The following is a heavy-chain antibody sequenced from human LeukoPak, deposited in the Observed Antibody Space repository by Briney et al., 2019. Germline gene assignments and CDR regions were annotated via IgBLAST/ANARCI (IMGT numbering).Heavy chain of an antibody. CDR1: GYTFTSYG. V-gene: IGHV1-18*01. J-gene: IGHJ4*02. CDR3: ARGNILTGYYQYYFDY. CDR2: ISTYNGNT. Sequence: ASVKVSCKTSGYTFTSYGLNWVRQAPGQGLEWMGWISTYNGNTHYTQKLQDRVTMTTDTSTSTAYMELSSLRSEDTAVYYCARGNILTGYYQYYFDYWGQGTLVTVSS. D-gene: IGHD3-9*01.